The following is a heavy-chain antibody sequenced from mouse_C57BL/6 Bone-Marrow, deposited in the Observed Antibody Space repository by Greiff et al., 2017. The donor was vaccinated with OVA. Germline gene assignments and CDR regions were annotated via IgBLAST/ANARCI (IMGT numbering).Heavy chain of an antibody. J-gene: IGHJ2*01. CDR2: INPNNGGT. CDR3: ARGYGSSKGVFPYYFDY. CDR1: GYTFTDYN. Sequence: VQLQQSGPELVKPGASVKIPCKASGYTFTDYNMDWVKQSHGKSLEWIGDINPNNGGTIYNQKFKGKATLTVDKSSSTSYMELRSLTSEDTAVYYCARGYGSSKGVFPYYFDYWGQGTTLTVSS. V-gene: IGHV1-18*01. D-gene: IGHD1-1*01.